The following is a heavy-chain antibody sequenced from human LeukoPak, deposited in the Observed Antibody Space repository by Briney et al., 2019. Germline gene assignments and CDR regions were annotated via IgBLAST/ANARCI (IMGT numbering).Heavy chain of an antibody. J-gene: IGHJ4*02. V-gene: IGHV3-23*01. D-gene: IGHD3-9*01. Sequence: GGSLRLSCAASGFTFSSYAMSWVRQAPGKGLKWVSVIGGSGGSTYYADSVKGRFTISRDNSKNTLYLQMNSLRAEDTAVYYCAKQANYDILTGYFDYWGQGTLVTVSS. CDR3: AKQANYDILTGYFDY. CDR2: IGGSGGST. CDR1: GFTFSSYA.